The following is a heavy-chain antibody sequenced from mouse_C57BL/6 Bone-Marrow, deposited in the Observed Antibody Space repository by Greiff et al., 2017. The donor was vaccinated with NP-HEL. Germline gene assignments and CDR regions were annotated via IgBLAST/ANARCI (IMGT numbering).Heavy chain of an antibody. D-gene: IGHD1-1*01. J-gene: IGHJ2*01. CDR1: GYAFSSSW. CDR3: ARGGNYAFDY. Sequence: VQLQQSGPELVKPGASVKISCKASGYAFSSSWMNWVKQRPGKGLEWIGRIYPGDGDTNYNGKFKGKATLTADRSSSTAYMQLSSLTSEDSAVYFCARGGNYAFDYWGQGTTLTVSS. CDR2: IYPGDGDT. V-gene: IGHV1-82*01.